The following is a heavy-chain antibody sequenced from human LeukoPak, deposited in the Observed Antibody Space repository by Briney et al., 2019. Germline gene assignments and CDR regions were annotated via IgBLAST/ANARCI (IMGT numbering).Heavy chain of an antibody. CDR3: AKSPYSMIVVVTPTGMDV. CDR2: IDDSGDRT. V-gene: IGHV3-23*01. J-gene: IGHJ6*02. Sequence: GGSLRLSCTASGFTFSSYAMSWVRQAPGKGLEWVSGIDDSGDRTYYADSVKGRFTISRDNAKNTLYLRMNSLRAEDTAVYYCAKSPYSMIVVVTPTGMDVWGQGTTVTVSS. CDR1: GFTFSSYA. D-gene: IGHD3-22*01.